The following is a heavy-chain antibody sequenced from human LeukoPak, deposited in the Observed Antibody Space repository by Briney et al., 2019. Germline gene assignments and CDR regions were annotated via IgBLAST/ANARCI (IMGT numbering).Heavy chain of an antibody. Sequence: SETLSLTCAAYGGSFSGYYWSWIRQPPGKGLEWIGEINHSGSTNYNPSLKSRVTISVDTSKNQFSLKLSSVTAADTAVYYCARGTYYYGSGSYNFDYWGQGTLVTVSS. CDR3: ARGTYYYGSGSYNFDY. D-gene: IGHD3-10*01. CDR2: INHSGST. J-gene: IGHJ4*02. V-gene: IGHV4-34*01. CDR1: GGSFSGYY.